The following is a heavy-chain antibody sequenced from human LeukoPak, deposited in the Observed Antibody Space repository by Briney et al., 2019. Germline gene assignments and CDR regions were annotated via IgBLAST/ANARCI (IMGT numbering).Heavy chain of an antibody. Sequence: PGGSLRLSCAASGFTFDDYAMHWVRQAPGKGLERVSTIGWNSGSIGYADSVKGRFTISRDNAKNSLYLQMNSLRAEDTAFYYCAKDGRWLQLEYYFDYWGQGTLVTVSS. CDR3: AKDGRWLQLEYYFDY. CDR1: GFTFDDYA. D-gene: IGHD5-24*01. V-gene: IGHV3-9*01. CDR2: IGWNSGSI. J-gene: IGHJ4*02.